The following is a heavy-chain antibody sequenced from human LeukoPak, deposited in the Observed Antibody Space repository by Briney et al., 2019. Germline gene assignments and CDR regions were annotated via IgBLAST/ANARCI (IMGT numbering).Heavy chain of an antibody. V-gene: IGHV1-8*03. Sequence: GASVKVSCKASGYTFTSYDINWVRQATGQGLEWMGWMNPNSGNTGYAQKFQGRVTITRNTSISTAYMELSSLRSEDTAVYYCARRSSGWSVYYMDVWGKGTTVTVSS. CDR3: ARRSSGWSVYYMDV. D-gene: IGHD6-19*01. J-gene: IGHJ6*03. CDR2: MNPNSGNT. CDR1: GYTFTSYD.